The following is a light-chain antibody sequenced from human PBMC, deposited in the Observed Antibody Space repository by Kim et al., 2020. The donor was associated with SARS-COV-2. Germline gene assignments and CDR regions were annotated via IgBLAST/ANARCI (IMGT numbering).Light chain of an antibody. J-gene: IGKJ2*01. CDR2: DAS. Sequence: EIVLTQSPGTLSVSPGERATLSCRASQNINTNLAWYQQQPGQAPRLLIYDASTRATDIPVRFSGSGSGTEFTLTISSLQSEDFTLYYCHQYNSWPPADTVGQGTKLEI. CDR3: HQYNSWPPADT. CDR1: QNINTN. V-gene: IGKV3-15*01.